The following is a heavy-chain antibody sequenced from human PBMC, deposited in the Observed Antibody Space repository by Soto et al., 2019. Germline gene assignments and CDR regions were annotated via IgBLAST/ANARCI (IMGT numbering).Heavy chain of an antibody. CDR3: ARLGGIVDTGTWIQ. Sequence: GESLKISCXASGYRFSTYWIGWVRQRPGKGPEWMAIIYPGDSDTRENPSFQGQVTISADKSSNTVHLQWRSLKASDTAIYYCARLGGIVDTGTWIQWGRGTPVTVSS. D-gene: IGHD1-26*01. CDR1: GYRFSTYW. V-gene: IGHV5-51*01. CDR2: IYPGDSDT. J-gene: IGHJ4*02.